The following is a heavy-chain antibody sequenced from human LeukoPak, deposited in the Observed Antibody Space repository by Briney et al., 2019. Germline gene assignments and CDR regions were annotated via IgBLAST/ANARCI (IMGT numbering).Heavy chain of an antibody. Sequence: GGSLRLSCAASGFTFSSYDMHWVRQATGKGLEWVSAIGTAGDTYYPGSVKGRFTISRENAKNSLYLQMNSLRAGDTAVYYCPSRGRFGEFDYWGQGTLVTVSS. CDR3: PSRGRFGEFDY. CDR2: IGTAGDT. V-gene: IGHV3-13*01. J-gene: IGHJ4*02. D-gene: IGHD3-10*01. CDR1: GFTFSSYD.